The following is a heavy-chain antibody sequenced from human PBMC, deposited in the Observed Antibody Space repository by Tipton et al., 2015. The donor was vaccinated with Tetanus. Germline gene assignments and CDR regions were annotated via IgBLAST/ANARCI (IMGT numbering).Heavy chain of an antibody. CDR2: ISSTSRYI. V-gene: IGHV3-21*04. CDR3: ARDGGSSGWLAY. Sequence: SLRLSCEVSGFSLSNYKMNWVRQGPGRGLEWVSSISSTSRYINYADSVKGRFTISRDNAKNTLYLQMNSLRVEDTAVYYCARDGGSSGWLAYWGQGTLVTVSS. D-gene: IGHD6-19*01. CDR1: GFSLSNYK. J-gene: IGHJ4*02.